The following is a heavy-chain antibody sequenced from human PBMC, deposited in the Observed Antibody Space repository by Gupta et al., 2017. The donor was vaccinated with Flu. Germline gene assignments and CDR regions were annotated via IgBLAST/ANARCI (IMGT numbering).Heavy chain of an antibody. D-gene: IGHD2-2*01. Sequence: QLVESGGGVVKPGGSVRLSCVASGAHLRDYHMNWVRQAPGKGLEGVSSINSGSSYIYYLASVKGRFTISRDNARNSVFLQINSLKGEDTAMYYCAGARTPEPGDGDFAYWGQGTPVTVSS. CDR3: AGARTPEPGDGDFAY. J-gene: IGHJ4*02. CDR2: INSGSSYI. CDR1: GAHLRDYH. V-gene: IGHV3-21*02.